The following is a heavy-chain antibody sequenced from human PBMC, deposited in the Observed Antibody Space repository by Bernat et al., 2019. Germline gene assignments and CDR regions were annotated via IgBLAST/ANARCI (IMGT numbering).Heavy chain of an antibody. CDR1: GGSFSDYYYY. D-gene: IGHD4-17*01. CDR3: ARVGYHDYGDYYYFDY. V-gene: IGHV4-34*01. CDR2: INHSRGS. Sequence: QVQLQQWGAGLLKPSETLSLTCGVYGGSFSDYYYYWSWIRQPPGKGLEWIGEINHSRGSNYNPSLKSRVTISVDTSKNQFSLKLSSVTAADTAVYYCARVGYHDYGDYYYFDYWGQGTLVTVSS. J-gene: IGHJ4*02.